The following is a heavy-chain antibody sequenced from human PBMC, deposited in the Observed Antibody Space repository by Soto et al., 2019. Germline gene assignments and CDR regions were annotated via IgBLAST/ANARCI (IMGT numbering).Heavy chain of an antibody. V-gene: IGHV4-4*02. CDR3: ASRDPGTSVDY. Sequence: LSLTCAVSGGSFTSNNWLTWVRQPPGQGLEWIGEIYRTGSTNYNPSLKSRVTISLDKSENQFSLKVTSLTAADTAVYYCASRDPGTSVDYWGQGTLVTVSS. CDR2: IYRTGST. CDR1: GGSFTSNNW. J-gene: IGHJ4*02. D-gene: IGHD1-7*01.